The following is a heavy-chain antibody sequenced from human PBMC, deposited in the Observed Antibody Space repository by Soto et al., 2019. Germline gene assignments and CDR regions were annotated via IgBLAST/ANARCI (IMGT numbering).Heavy chain of an antibody. CDR1: VYSFTSYW. J-gene: IGHJ6*02. D-gene: IGHD3-22*01. Sequence: GESLKISCKGSVYSFTSYWISWVRQMPGKGLEWMGRIDPSDSYTNYSPSFQGHVTISADKSISTAYLQWSSLKASDTAMYYCARHPPITMIVVVISGYYYGMDVWGQGTTVTVSS. CDR3: ARHPPITMIVVVISGYYYGMDV. CDR2: IDPSDSYT. V-gene: IGHV5-10-1*01.